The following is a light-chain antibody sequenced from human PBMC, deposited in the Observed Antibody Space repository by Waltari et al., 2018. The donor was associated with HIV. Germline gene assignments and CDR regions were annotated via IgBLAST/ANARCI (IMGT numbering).Light chain of an antibody. CDR1: SSNIANNY. V-gene: IGLV1-51*01. CDR2: DSN. CDR3: GTWDSSLSAEV. J-gene: IGLJ1*01. Sequence: QSVLTQPPSASAAPGQKVTISCPGSSSNIANNYVSWSQQRPGTAPKPLIYDSNKRPSGIPDRFSGSKSGTSATLGITGLQTGDEADYYCGTWDSSLSAEVFGTGTKVTVL.